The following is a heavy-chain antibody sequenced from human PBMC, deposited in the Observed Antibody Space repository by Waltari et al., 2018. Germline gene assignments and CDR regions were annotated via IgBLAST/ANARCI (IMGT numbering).Heavy chain of an antibody. D-gene: IGHD2-2*01. J-gene: IGHJ4*02. CDR3: ARGPATADFDY. V-gene: IGHV1-2*02. Sequence: QVQLVQSGAEMKKPGASVKVSCTASGYHFTGYVMPWMRQAPGQGLEWMGWINPNSGDKKYAQKFQGRVTMTRDTSISTAYMELSRLTSDDTAVYYCARGPATADFDYWGQGTLVTVSS. CDR1: GYHFTGYV. CDR2: INPNSGDK.